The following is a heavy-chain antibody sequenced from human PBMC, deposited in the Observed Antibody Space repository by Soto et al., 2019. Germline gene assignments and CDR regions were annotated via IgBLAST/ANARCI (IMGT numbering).Heavy chain of an antibody. CDR2: INPSGGST. D-gene: IGHD2-15*01. V-gene: IGHV1-46*01. J-gene: IGHJ4*02. CDR3: ARDKGYCSDTSCPDFDY. Sequence: GASVKVSCKASGYTFTSYYMHWVRQAPGQGLEWMGIINPSGGSTSYAQKFQGRVPMTRDTSTSTVYMELSSLRSEDTAVYYCARDKGYCSDTSCPDFDYWGQGTLVTVSS. CDR1: GYTFTSYY.